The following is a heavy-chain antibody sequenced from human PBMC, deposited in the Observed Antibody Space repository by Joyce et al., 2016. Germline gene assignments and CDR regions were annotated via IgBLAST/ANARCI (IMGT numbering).Heavy chain of an antibody. CDR3: ASLYSGGHMYFDF. D-gene: IGHD5-12*01. J-gene: IGHJ4*02. V-gene: IGHV3-66*01. Sequence: EVQLVESGGGLVQPGRSLRLSCAVSGLTVSTNYMSWVRQAPGKGREWVSVIYPAGNIHYADSVKGRFIISRDNSKNTLFLQMNNLTAEDTAFYFCASLYSGGHMYFDFWGQGLRVAVSS. CDR2: IYPAGNI. CDR1: GLTVSTNY.